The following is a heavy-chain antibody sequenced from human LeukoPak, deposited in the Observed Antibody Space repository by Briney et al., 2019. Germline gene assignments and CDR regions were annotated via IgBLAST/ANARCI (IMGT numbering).Heavy chain of an antibody. CDR3: ATSQGSWPDYFDY. Sequence: GGSLRLSCAASGFMFSSYWMSWVRQAPGKGLEWVADIKEDGSEKSYVDSVKGRFTISRDNAKNSLYLQMNSLRAEDTAVYYCATSQGSWPDYFDYWGQGTLVTVSS. V-gene: IGHV3-7*01. D-gene: IGHD6-13*01. CDR2: IKEDGSEK. CDR1: GFMFSSYW. J-gene: IGHJ4*02.